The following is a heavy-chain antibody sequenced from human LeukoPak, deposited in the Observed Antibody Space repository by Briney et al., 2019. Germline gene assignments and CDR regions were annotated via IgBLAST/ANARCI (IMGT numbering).Heavy chain of an antibody. Sequence: SETLSLTCAVYGGSFSGYYWSWIRQPPGKGLEWIGYIYYSGSTNYNPSLKSRVTISVDTSKNQFSLRLSSVTAADTAVYYCSINRYNSEWDYFDYWRQGTLVTVSS. CDR1: GGSFSGYY. J-gene: IGHJ4*02. D-gene: IGHD6-19*01. CDR3: SINRYNSEWDYFDY. CDR2: IYYSGST. V-gene: IGHV4-59*01.